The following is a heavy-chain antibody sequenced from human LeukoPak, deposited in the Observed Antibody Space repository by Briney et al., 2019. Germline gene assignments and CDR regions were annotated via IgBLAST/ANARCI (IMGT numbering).Heavy chain of an antibody. D-gene: IGHD2-15*01. CDR3: ARDSGYCGGGSCLDAFDI. CDR1: GDSISTSNSY. V-gene: IGHV4-39*02. J-gene: IGHJ3*02. Sequence: PSETLSLACTVSGDSISTSNSYWGWIRQPPGKGLEWIGSIYYSGNTYYNASLKSRVTISVDTSKNQFSLKLTSVTAADTAVYYCARDSGYCGGGSCLDAFDIWGQGTMVTVSS. CDR2: IYYSGNT.